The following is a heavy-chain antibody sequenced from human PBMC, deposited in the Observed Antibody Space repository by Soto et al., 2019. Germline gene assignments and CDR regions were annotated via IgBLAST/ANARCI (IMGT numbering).Heavy chain of an antibody. J-gene: IGHJ4*02. CDR1: GFTFSSYG. CDR3: AKDWGPRDYYDSSPFDY. V-gene: IGHV3-30*18. CDR2: ISYDGSNK. D-gene: IGHD3-22*01. Sequence: QVQLVESGGGVVQPGRSLRLSCAASGFTFSSYGMHWVRQAPGKGLEWVAVISYDGSNKYYADSVKGRFTISRDNSKNTLYLQMNSLRAEDTAVYYCAKDWGPRDYYDSSPFDYWGQGTLVTVSS.